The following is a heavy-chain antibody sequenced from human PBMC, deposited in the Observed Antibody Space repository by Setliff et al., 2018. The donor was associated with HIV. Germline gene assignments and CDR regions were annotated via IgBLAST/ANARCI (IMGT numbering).Heavy chain of an antibody. CDR1: GGSISSGGYY. V-gene: IGHV4-30-4*08. Sequence: SETLSLTCTVSGGSISSGGYYWSWIRQLPGKGLECIGYIYYSGSTNYNPSLKSRLTISVDTSKNQFSLKVTSVTAADTAVYYCGRQVPVPGVAVTPIDYWGQGTLVTVSS. J-gene: IGHJ4*02. D-gene: IGHD3-22*01. CDR2: IYYSGST. CDR3: GRQVPVPGVAVTPIDY.